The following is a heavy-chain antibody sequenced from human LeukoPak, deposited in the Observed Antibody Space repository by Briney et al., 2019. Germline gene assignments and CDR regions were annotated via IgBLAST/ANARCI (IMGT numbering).Heavy chain of an antibody. CDR3: AKDKLFRGVITGFDP. J-gene: IGHJ5*02. D-gene: IGHD3-10*01. Sequence: GGSLRLSCAASGFTFDDYTMHWVRQAPGKGLEWVSGISWNSGSIGYAASVKGRFTISRDNAKNSLNLQMNSLRPDDTALYYCAKDKLFRGVITGFDPWGQGTLVTVSS. V-gene: IGHV3-9*01. CDR1: GFTFDDYT. CDR2: ISWNSGSI.